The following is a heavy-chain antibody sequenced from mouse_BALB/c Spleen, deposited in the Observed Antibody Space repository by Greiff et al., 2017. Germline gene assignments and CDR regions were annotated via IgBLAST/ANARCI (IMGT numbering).Heavy chain of an antibody. V-gene: IGHV5-17*02. CDR3: ARDDVPYAMDY. CDR2: ISSGSSTI. Sequence: EVKLMESGGGLVQPGGSRKLSCAASGFTFSSFGMHWVRQAPEKGLEWVAYISSGSSTIYYADTVKGRFTISRDNPKNTLFLQMTSLRSEDTAMYYCARDDVPYAMDYWGQGTSVTVSS. D-gene: IGHD2-12*01. CDR1: GFTFSSFG. J-gene: IGHJ4*01.